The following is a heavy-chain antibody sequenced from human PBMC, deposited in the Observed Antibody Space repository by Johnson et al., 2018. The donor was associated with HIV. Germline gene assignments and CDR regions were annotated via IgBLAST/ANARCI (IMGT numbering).Heavy chain of an antibody. CDR3: ARGSLIVIVSDAFDI. CDR1: GFTFSSYW. CDR2: IKQDGSEK. J-gene: IGHJ3*02. Sequence: VQLVESGGGLVQPGGSLRLSCAASGFTFSSYWMNWVRQAPGKGLEWVASIKQDGSEKYYVDSVKGRFTISRDNAKNSLYLQMNSLRAEDTAMYYCARGSLIVIVSDAFDIWGQGTMVTVSS. D-gene: IGHD3-16*02. V-gene: IGHV3-7*01.